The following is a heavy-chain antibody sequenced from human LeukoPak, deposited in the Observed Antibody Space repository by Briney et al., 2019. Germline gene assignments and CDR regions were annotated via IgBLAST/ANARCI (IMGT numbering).Heavy chain of an antibody. V-gene: IGHV3-74*01. CDR1: GFTFSSYW. CDR2: INTDGSST. D-gene: IGHD4/OR15-4a*01. Sequence: GGSLRLSCAASGFTFSSYWMHWVRQAPGKGLVWVSRINTDGSSTNYADSVMGRLTISRDNAKNTLYLQINSLRAEDTAVYFCARGGSGKNYGVDYWGQGTLVTVSS. J-gene: IGHJ4*02. CDR3: ARGGSGKNYGVDY.